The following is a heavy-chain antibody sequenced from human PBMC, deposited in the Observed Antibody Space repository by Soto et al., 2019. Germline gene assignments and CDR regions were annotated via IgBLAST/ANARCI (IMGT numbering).Heavy chain of an antibody. CDR1: GGSISSGGYY. V-gene: IGHV4-31*03. Sequence: QVQLQESGPGLVKPSQTLSLTCPVSGGSISSGGYYWSWVRQHPGKGLEWIGYIYYSGSTYYNPSLKVRVTISVDTSNDQFSLKLSSVAAADTAVYYCARDRGYSGYALWGQGTLVTVSS. CDR3: ARDRGYSGYAL. CDR2: IYYSGST. J-gene: IGHJ4*02. D-gene: IGHD5-12*01.